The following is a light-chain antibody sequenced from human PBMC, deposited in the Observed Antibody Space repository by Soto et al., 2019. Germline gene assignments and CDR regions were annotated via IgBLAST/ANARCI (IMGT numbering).Light chain of an antibody. CDR3: GTWDDRLDGNYV. CDR2: DND. J-gene: IGLJ1*01. Sequence: QSVLTQPPSVSAAPGQQVTISCSGSSSNIGDNYVSWYQHLPGTAPKLVVYDNDRRPSGIPGRFSGSKSGTSATLVITGLQTGYEADYYCGTWDDRLDGNYVFGTGTKLPVL. CDR1: SSNIGDNY. V-gene: IGLV1-51*01.